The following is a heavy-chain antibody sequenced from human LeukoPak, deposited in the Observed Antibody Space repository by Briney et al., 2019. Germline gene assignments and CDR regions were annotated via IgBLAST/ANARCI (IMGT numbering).Heavy chain of an antibody. CDR2: IDPTDSYT. Sequence: GESLKISCQGSGYSFTNYWINWVRQMPGKGLEWMGRIDPTDSYTNYSPPFQGHVTISVDKSISTAYLQWSSLKASDTAIYYCARLPGIAVAGTSYYFDDWGQGTLVTVSS. V-gene: IGHV5-10-1*01. CDR3: ARLPGIAVAGTSYYFDD. D-gene: IGHD6-19*01. CDR1: GYSFTNYW. J-gene: IGHJ4*02.